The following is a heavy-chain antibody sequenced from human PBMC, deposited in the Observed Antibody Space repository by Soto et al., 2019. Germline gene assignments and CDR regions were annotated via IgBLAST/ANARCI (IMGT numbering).Heavy chain of an antibody. CDR1: GYTFTSYY. CDR3: ARDFSGGVNWFDP. V-gene: IGHV1-46*01. Sequence: QVQLVQSGAEVKKPGASVKVSCKASGYTFTSYYMHWVRQAPGQGLEWMGIINPSGGTTSYAQKFQGRVTMTRDTPTSTVYMELSSLRSEDTAVYYCARDFSGGVNWFDPWGQGTLVTVSS. CDR2: INPSGGTT. D-gene: IGHD3-10*01. J-gene: IGHJ5*02.